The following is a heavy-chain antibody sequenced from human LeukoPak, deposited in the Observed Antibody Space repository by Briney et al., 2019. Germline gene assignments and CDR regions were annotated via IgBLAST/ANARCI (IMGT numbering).Heavy chain of an antibody. CDR2: IYSGGST. Sequence: PGGSLRLSCAASGFTVSSNYMSWVRQAPGKGLEWVSVIYSGGSTYYADSVKGRFTISRDNSKNTLYLQMNSLRAEDTAVYYCARDISYSSSWCFDYWGQGTLVTVSS. V-gene: IGHV3-66*01. D-gene: IGHD6-13*01. J-gene: IGHJ4*02. CDR1: GFTVSSNY. CDR3: ARDISYSSSWCFDY.